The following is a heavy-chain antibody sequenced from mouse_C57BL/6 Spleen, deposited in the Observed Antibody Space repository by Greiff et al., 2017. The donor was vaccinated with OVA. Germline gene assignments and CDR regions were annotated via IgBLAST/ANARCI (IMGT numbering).Heavy chain of an antibody. J-gene: IGHJ4*01. Sequence: EVQLQQSGPELVKPGASVKISCKASGYTFTDYYMNWVKQSHGKSLEWIGDINPNNGGTSYNQKFKGKATLTVDKSSSTAYMELRSLTSEDSAVYYCARWDDYDPINYAMDYWGQGTSVTVSS. D-gene: IGHD2-4*01. CDR1: GYTFTDYY. CDR3: ARWDDYDPINYAMDY. V-gene: IGHV1-26*01. CDR2: INPNNGGT.